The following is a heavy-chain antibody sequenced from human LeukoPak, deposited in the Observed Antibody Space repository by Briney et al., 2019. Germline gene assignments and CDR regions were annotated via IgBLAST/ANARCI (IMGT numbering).Heavy chain of an antibody. CDR3: ARGSIAAAGSLDY. CDR2: IYYSGST. J-gene: IGHJ4*02. Sequence: SETLSLTCTVSGGSINSYYWSWIRQHPGKGLEWIGYIYYSGSTYYNPSLKSRVTISVDTSKNQFSLKLSSVTAADTAVYYCARGSIAAAGSLDYWGQGTLVTVSS. V-gene: IGHV4-59*06. CDR1: GGSINSYY. D-gene: IGHD6-13*01.